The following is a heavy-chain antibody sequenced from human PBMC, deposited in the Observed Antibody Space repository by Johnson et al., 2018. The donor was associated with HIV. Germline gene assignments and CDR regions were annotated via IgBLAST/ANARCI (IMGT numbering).Heavy chain of an antibody. J-gene: IGHJ3*02. CDR1: GFTFSSYA. V-gene: IGHV3-30*04. CDR2: MSYDGSNK. CDR3: ARDRRVGYGDAFDI. Sequence: QVQLVESGGGVVQPGRSLRLSCAASGFTFSSYAMNWVRQAPGKGLEWVALMSYDGSNKFYADSLKGRFTVSRDISKNTLYLQINGLSAEDTAVYYCARDRRVGYGDAFDIWGRGTMVTVYS. D-gene: IGHD2-8*01.